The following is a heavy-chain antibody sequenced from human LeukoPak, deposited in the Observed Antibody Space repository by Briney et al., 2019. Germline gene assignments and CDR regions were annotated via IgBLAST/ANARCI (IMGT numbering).Heavy chain of an antibody. CDR2: IRYDGSNK. V-gene: IGHV3-30*02. J-gene: IGHJ5*02. Sequence: GGSLRPSCAASGFTFSTYGMHWVRQAPGKGLEWVAFIRYDGSNKYYADSVKGRFTISRDNSKNTLYLQMNSLRAEDTAVYYCARADEYSSSSDNWFDPWGQGTLVTVSS. CDR3: ARADEYSSSSDNWFDP. CDR1: GFTFSTYG. D-gene: IGHD6-6*01.